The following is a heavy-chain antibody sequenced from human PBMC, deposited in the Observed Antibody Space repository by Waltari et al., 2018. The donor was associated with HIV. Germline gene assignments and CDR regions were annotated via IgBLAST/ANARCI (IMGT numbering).Heavy chain of an antibody. D-gene: IGHD2-15*01. J-gene: IGHJ5*02. Sequence: QVQLVQSGAEVKKPGASVKVSCKASGYTFTSYDINGMRQATGQGLEWMGWMNPNSGNTGYAQKFQGRVTMTRNTSISTAYMELSSLRSEDTAVYYCARLPVVAATSKYNWFDPWGQGTLVTVSS. CDR2: MNPNSGNT. V-gene: IGHV1-8*01. CDR3: ARLPVVAATSKYNWFDP. CDR1: GYTFTSYD.